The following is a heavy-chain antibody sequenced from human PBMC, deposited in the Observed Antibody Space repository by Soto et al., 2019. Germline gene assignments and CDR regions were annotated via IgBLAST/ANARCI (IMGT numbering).Heavy chain of an antibody. CDR1: GYSLSGYY. CDR2: INPNSGGT. D-gene: IGHD6-13*01. J-gene: IGHJ5*02. CDR3: SRGWGIAAPGPNWFDP. Sequence: ASVKVSCKASGYSLSGYYLHWVRQAPGQGPEWMGWINPNSGGTKYVQKFQGRVTMTRDTSISTVYLELSRLRSDDTAVYYCSRGWGIAAPGPNWFDPWGQGTLVTVSS. V-gene: IGHV1-2*02.